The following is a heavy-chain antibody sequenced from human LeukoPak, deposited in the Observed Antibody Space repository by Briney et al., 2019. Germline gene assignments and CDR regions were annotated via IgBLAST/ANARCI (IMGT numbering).Heavy chain of an antibody. J-gene: IGHJ4*02. D-gene: IGHD3-22*01. Sequence: SETLSLTCAVSGGSISSYSWSWIRQPPGKGLEWIGYIYDSGSTNYNPSLKSRVTISVATSKNQFSLKLSSVTAAGTAVYYCARVIYYYDSSGYYTYYFDYWGQGTLVTVSS. CDR2: IYDSGST. CDR3: ARVIYYYDSSGYYTYYFDY. V-gene: IGHV4-59*01. CDR1: GGSISSYS.